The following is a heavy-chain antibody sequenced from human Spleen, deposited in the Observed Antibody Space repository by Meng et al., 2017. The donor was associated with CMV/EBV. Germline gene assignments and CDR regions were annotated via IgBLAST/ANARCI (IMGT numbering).Heavy chain of an antibody. CDR1: GFTFDDYT. CDR2: ISWNSVIR. D-gene: IGHD3-3*01. CDR3: ARVQKSALMTGMGV. Sequence: GGSLRLSCAASGFTFDDYTMYWVRQTPGKGLEWVSAISWNSVIRDYAGSVKGRFIISRDNAKKILYLQMNTLRAEDTAVYYCARVQKSALMTGMGVWGQGTTVTVSS. V-gene: IGHV3-9*01. J-gene: IGHJ6*02.